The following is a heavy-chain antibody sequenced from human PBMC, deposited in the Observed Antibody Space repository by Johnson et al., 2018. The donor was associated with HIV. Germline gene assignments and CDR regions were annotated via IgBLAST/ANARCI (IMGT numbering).Heavy chain of an antibody. V-gene: IGHV3-30*04. CDR3: ARDRYPPYDAFDM. CDR1: GFTFSSYA. Sequence: QVQLVESGGGVVQPGRSLRLSCAASGFTFSSYAMHWVRQAPGKGLEWVAVISYDGSNKYYADSVKGRFTISRDNAKRSLYLQMNSLRVEDTALFFCARDRYPPYDAFDMWGQGTMVTVAS. J-gene: IGHJ3*02. D-gene: IGHD1-1*01. CDR2: ISYDGSNK.